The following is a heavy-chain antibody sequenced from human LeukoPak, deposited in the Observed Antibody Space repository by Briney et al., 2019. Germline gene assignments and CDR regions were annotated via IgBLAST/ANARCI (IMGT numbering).Heavy chain of an antibody. J-gene: IGHJ5*02. V-gene: IGHV4-34*01. CDR2: IDHSGRT. CDR3: ARGEYYDTSGGRKNWFGP. Sequence: PSETLSLTCAVYGASFSGFHWSWIRQPPGKGLEWIGKIDHSGRTNYNPSLKSRVTMSVDTSKDQFSLKLTSVTAADTAMYYCARGEYYDTSGGRKNWFGPWGQGTLVTVSP. D-gene: IGHD3-22*01. CDR1: GASFSGFH.